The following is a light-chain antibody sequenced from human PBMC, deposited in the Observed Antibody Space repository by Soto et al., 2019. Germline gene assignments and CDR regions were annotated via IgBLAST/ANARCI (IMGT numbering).Light chain of an antibody. J-gene: IGLJ2*01. CDR2: SNN. CDR1: SSNIGSNS. CDR3: AAWDDSLSGHVV. V-gene: IGLV1-47*02. Sequence: QSVLTQSPSASGTPGQRVTISCSGSSSNIGSNSVYWYQQLPGTAPKLLIYSNNQRPSGVPDRFSGSRSGTSASLAISGLRSEDEADYYCAAWDDSLSGHVVFGGGTKLTVL.